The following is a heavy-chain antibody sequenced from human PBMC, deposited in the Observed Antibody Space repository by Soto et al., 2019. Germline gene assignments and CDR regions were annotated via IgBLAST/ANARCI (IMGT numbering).Heavy chain of an antibody. J-gene: IGHJ2*01. V-gene: IGHV3-13*01. CDR1: GFAFRTYD. CDR2: IGTVGDT. D-gene: IGHD6-6*01. CDR3: TRSASIGWEDTRYFDI. Sequence: EVQLVESGGDLVQPGGSLRLSCAASGFAFRTYDMHWVRQGTGEGLEWVSTIGTVGDTYYADSAKGRFTISRDDAKNSLYLQMSSLRAGDTAVYYCTRSASIGWEDTRYFDIWGRGTLVTVSS.